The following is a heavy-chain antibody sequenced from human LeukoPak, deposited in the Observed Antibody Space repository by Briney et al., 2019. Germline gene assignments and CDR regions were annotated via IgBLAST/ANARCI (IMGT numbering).Heavy chain of an antibody. Sequence: PSETLSLTCTVSGGSISSYYWSWIRQPAGKGLEWIGRIYTSGSTNYNPSLKSRVTMSLDTSKHQFSLKLSSVTAADTAVYYCARAGRDGFYNWCDPWGQGTLVTVSS. CDR2: IYTSGST. J-gene: IGHJ5*02. V-gene: IGHV4-4*07. CDR1: GGSISSYY. D-gene: IGHD5-24*01. CDR3: ARAGRDGFYNWCDP.